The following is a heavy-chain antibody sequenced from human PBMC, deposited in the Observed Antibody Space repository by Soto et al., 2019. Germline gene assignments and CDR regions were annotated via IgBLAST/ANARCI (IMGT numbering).Heavy chain of an antibody. J-gene: IGHJ4*02. CDR3: ARDERYYDSSGRLGY. D-gene: IGHD3-22*01. Sequence: GASVKVSCKASGYTFTSYYMHWVRQAPGQGLEWMGIINPSGGSTSYAQKFQGRVTMTRDTSTSTVYMELSSLRSEDTAVYYCARDERYYDSSGRLGYWGQGTLVTVSS. CDR1: GYTFTSYY. V-gene: IGHV1-46*01. CDR2: INPSGGST.